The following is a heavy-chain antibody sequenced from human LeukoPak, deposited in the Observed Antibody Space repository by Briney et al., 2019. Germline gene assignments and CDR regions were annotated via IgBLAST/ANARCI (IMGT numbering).Heavy chain of an antibody. V-gene: IGHV1-69*04. Sequence: SVKVSCKASGGTFSSHAISWVRQAPGQGLEWMGRIIPILGIANYAQKFQGRVTITADKSTSTAYMELSSLRSEDTAVYYCASDTYYDFWSDSYYFDYWGQGTLVTVSS. CDR3: ASDTYYDFWSDSYYFDY. CDR1: GGTFSSHA. D-gene: IGHD3-3*01. CDR2: IIPILGIA. J-gene: IGHJ4*02.